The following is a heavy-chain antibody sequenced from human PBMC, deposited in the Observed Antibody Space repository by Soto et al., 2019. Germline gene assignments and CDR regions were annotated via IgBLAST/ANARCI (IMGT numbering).Heavy chain of an antibody. Sequence: EVQLLESGGGLVQPGGSLRLSCAASGITFSNYAMSWVRQAPGKGLEWVSAVSGSGGNTYHADSVKGLFTIARDNPNNTLFLQMNSLRADDTAVYYCAKRLIEQQTTDNVDFWGHGTLVTVSS. CDR3: AKRLIEQQTTDNVDF. D-gene: IGHD3-16*01. CDR1: GITFSNYA. CDR2: VSGSGGNT. V-gene: IGHV3-23*01. J-gene: IGHJ5*01.